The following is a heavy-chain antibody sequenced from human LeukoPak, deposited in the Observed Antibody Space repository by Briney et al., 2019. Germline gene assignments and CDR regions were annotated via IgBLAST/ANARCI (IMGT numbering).Heavy chain of an antibody. Sequence: PSQTLSLTCAVSGGSISSGGYSWSWIRQPPGKGLEWIGYIYHSGTSYYNPSLKSRITISVDRSKNQFSLKLSSVTAADTAVYYCARKVGSGGYFDAFDIWGQGTMVTVSS. CDR1: GGSISSGGYS. V-gene: IGHV4-30-2*01. CDR3: ARKVGSGGYFDAFDI. D-gene: IGHD3-10*01. CDR2: IYHSGTS. J-gene: IGHJ3*02.